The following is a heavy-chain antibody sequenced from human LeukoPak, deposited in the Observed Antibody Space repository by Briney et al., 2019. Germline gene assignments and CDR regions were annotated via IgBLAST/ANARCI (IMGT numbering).Heavy chain of an antibody. D-gene: IGHD3-16*01. V-gene: IGHV4-4*07. CDR1: GGSISSYY. CDR2: IYTTGST. Sequence: PSETLSLTCTVSGGSISSYYWSWLRQPAGKGLECLGVIYTTGSTNHNPSLKSRVTVSRDTSKNQFSLKLTSVTAADTAVYYCARGGHFFDVWGKGPTVTVSS. J-gene: IGHJ6*03. CDR3: ARGGHFFDV.